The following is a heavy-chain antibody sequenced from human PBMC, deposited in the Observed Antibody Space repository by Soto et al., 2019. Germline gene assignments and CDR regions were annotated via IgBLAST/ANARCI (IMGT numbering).Heavy chain of an antibody. CDR3: AREGPDAYFDY. CDR1: GFTFSSYA. CDR2: ISYDGSNK. V-gene: IGHV3-30-3*01. Sequence: QVQLVESGGGVVQPGRSLRLSCAASGFTFSSYAMHWVRQAPGKGLEWVAVISYDGSNKYYADSVKGRFTISRDNSKNTLYLQMNSLRAEDTAVYYCAREGPDAYFDYWGQGTLVTFSS. J-gene: IGHJ4*02.